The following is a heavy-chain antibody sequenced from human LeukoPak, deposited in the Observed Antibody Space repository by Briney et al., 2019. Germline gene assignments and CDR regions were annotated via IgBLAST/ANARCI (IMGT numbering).Heavy chain of an antibody. CDR3: ARYAGGGYYYDSSGSYYFDY. V-gene: IGHV5-51*01. D-gene: IGHD3-22*01. Sequence: GESLKISCKGSGYSFTSYWIGWVRQMPGKGLEWMGIIHPGDPDTRYSPSFQGQVTISADKSISTAYLQWSSLKASDTAMYYCARYAGGGYYYDSSGSYYFDYWGQGTLVTVSS. CDR2: IHPGDPDT. CDR1: GYSFTSYW. J-gene: IGHJ4*02.